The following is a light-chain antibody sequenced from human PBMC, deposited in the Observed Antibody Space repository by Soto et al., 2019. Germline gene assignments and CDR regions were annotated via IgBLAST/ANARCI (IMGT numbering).Light chain of an antibody. V-gene: IGKV1-9*01. CDR3: QQLSYYPRT. CDR1: RDVSSY. CDR2: AAS. Sequence: IQMTQSPSSLSATVGDRVTITCRASRDVSSYSVWYQQKPGKAPELLISAASTLQSGVQLRFSGSGAGTDFTLTISSLQPEDFANYYCQQLSYYPRTFGQGTKLEI. J-gene: IGKJ2*01.